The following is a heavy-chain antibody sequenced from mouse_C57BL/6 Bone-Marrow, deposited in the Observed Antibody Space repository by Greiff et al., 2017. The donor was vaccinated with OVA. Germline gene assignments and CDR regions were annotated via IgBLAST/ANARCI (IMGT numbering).Heavy chain of an antibody. CDR1: GYTFNDYY. CDR2: INPNNGGT. J-gene: IGHJ2*01. Sequence: VQLQQSGPELVKPGASVKISCKASGYTFNDYYMNWVKQSHGKSLEWIGDINPNNGGTSYNQKFKGKATLTVDKSSSTAYMVLRILTSEDSAVYYCASTPGFDYWGQGTTLTVSS. V-gene: IGHV1-26*01. CDR3: ASTPGFDY.